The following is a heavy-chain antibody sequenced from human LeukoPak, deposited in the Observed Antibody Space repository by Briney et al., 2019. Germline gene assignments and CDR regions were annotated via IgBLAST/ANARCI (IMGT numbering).Heavy chain of an antibody. Sequence: SETLSLTCTVSGGSISSYYWSWLRQPPGKGLEWIGYIYYSGSTNYNPSLKSRVTISVDTSKNQFSLKLSSVTAADTAVYYCARRYCGGDCTKYYFDYWGQGTLVTVSS. CDR2: IYYSGST. V-gene: IGHV4-59*01. CDR3: ARRYCGGDCTKYYFDY. D-gene: IGHD2-21*02. J-gene: IGHJ4*02. CDR1: GGSISSYY.